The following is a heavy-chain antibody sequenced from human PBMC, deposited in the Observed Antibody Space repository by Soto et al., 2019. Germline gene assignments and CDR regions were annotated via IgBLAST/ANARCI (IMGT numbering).Heavy chain of an antibody. CDR3: AKDTCSGGSCYLHDAFDI. V-gene: IGHV3-23*01. J-gene: IGHJ3*02. CDR2: ISGSGGST. D-gene: IGHD2-15*01. Sequence: GGSLRLSCAASGFTFSSYAMSWVRQAPGKGLEWVSAISGSGGSTYYADSVKGRLTISRDNSKNTLYLQMNSRRAEDTAVYYCAKDTCSGGSCYLHDAFDIWGQGTMVTVSS. CDR1: GFTFSSYA.